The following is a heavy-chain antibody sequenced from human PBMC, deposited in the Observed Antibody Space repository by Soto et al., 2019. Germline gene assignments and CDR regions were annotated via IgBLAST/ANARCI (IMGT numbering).Heavy chain of an antibody. Sequence: PSETLSLTCAVSGVSISSSNWWSGVRQPPGKGLEWIGEIYHSGSTNYNPSLKSRVTISVDKSKNQFSLKLSSVTAADTAVYYCARDRAKWKDYYYYGMDVWGQGTTVTVSS. D-gene: IGHD1-20*01. J-gene: IGHJ6*02. CDR3: ARDRAKWKDYYYYGMDV. CDR1: GVSISSSNW. V-gene: IGHV4-4*02. CDR2: IYHSGST.